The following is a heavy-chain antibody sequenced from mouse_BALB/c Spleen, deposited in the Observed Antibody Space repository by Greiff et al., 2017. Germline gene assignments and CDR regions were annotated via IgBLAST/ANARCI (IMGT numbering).Heavy chain of an antibody. CDR3: AGASPFAY. CDR2: ISYDGSN. J-gene: IGHJ3*01. CDR1: GYSITSGYY. V-gene: IGHV3-6*02. D-gene: IGHD6-1*01. Sequence: EVKLQESGPGLVKPSQSLSLTCSVTGYSITSGYYWNWIRQFPGNKLEWMGYISYDGSNNYNPSLKNRISITRDTSKNQFFLKLNSVTTEDTATYYCAGASPFAYWGQGTLVTVSA.